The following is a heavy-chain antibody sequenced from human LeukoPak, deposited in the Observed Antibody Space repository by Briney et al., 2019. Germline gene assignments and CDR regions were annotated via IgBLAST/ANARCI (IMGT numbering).Heavy chain of an antibody. CDR3: ARGPAGYN. D-gene: IGHD1-1*01. V-gene: IGHV3-53*01. CDR1: GVTFSSNH. CDR2: IYSGGST. Sequence: GGSLRLSCAASGVTFSSNHMSWVRQAPGKGPEWVSVIYSGGSTDYADSVKGRFTISRDILKNTLYLQMNSLRAEDTAVYYCARGPAGYNWGQGTLVTVSS. J-gene: IGHJ4*02.